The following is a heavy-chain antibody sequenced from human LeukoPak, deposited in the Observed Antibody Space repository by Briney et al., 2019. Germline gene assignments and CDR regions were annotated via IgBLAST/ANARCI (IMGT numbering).Heavy chain of an antibody. CDR2: ISYDGSNK. CDR3: ARRYCSGGSCSDSPFYYYYYGMDV. V-gene: IGHV3-30-3*01. J-gene: IGHJ6*02. D-gene: IGHD2-15*01. CDR1: GFTFSSYA. Sequence: RSLRLSCAASGFTFSSYAMHWVRQAPGKGLEWVAVISYDGSNKYYADSVKGRFTIPRDTSKNTLYLQMNSLRAEDTAVYYCARRYCSGGSCSDSPFYYYYYGMDVWGQGTTVTVSS.